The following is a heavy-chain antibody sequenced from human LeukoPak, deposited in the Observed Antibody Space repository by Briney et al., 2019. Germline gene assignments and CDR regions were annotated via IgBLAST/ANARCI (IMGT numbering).Heavy chain of an antibody. Sequence: GESLKISCQGSGYSFTNYWIAWVRQMPGKGLEWMGIIYPGDSDTRYSPSFQGQVTLSADKSISTAYLQWSSLKASDTAMFYCARSGSGTRFDYWGQGTLVTVSS. V-gene: IGHV5-51*01. J-gene: IGHJ4*02. CDR3: ARSGSGTRFDY. CDR1: GYSFTNYW. D-gene: IGHD6-19*01. CDR2: IYPGDSDT.